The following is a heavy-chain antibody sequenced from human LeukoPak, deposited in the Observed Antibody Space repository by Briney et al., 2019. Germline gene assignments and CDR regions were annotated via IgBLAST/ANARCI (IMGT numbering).Heavy chain of an antibody. V-gene: IGHV4-61*02. J-gene: IGHJ4*02. CDR2: IHTSGTT. Sequence: SQTLSPTCTVSGGSISNGNSYWNWIRQPAGKGLEWIGRIHTSGTTNYNPSLKSRVTISVDTSKNQFSPNLNSVTAADTAVYYCAREQRWLQSLDYWGQGNLVTVSS. CDR1: GGSISNGNSY. CDR3: AREQRWLQSLDY. D-gene: IGHD5-24*01.